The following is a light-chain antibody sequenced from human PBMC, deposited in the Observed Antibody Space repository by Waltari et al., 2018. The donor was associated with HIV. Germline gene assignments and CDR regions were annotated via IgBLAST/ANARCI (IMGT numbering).Light chain of an antibody. CDR3: SSYTSSIVV. V-gene: IGLV2-14*01. J-gene: IGLJ2*01. Sequence: QSALTLPASVSGSPGQSSTISCAGTSRDVGGVNNVSWYQQHPGKAPKLMIYDVSKRPSGVSNRFSGSKSGNTASLTISGLQAEDEADYYCSSYTSSIVVFGGGTKLTVL. CDR2: DVS. CDR1: SRDVGGVNN.